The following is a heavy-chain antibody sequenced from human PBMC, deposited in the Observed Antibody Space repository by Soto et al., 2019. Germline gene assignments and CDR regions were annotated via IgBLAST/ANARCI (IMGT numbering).Heavy chain of an antibody. CDR2: ISSSGSTI. CDR1: GCTFGSYE. CDR3: AARRDGYNFRDY. Sequence: PGGSLILSSAPSGCTFGSYEMNWVRQAPGKGLEWVSYISSSGSTIYYADSVKGRFTISRDNAKNSLYLQMNSLRAEDTAVYYCAARRDGYNFRDYWGQGTLVTVSS. V-gene: IGHV3-48*03. J-gene: IGHJ4*02. D-gene: IGHD5-12*01.